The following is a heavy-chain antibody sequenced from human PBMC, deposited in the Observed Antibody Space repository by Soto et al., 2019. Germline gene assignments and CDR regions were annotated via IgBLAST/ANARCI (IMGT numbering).Heavy chain of an antibody. CDR2: FDPEDGET. CDR3: ATVRARWLQFGSDY. CDR1: GYTLTELS. J-gene: IGHJ4*02. D-gene: IGHD5-12*01. Sequence: ASVKVSCKVSGYTLTELSMHWVRQAPGKGLGWMGGFDPEDGETIYAHKFQGRVTMTEDTSTDTAYMDLRSLRSKHTAVYYCATVRARWLQFGSDYWGQGTLVPVSS. V-gene: IGHV1-24*01.